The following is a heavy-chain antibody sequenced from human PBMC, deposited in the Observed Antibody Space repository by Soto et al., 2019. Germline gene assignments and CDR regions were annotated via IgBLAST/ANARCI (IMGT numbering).Heavy chain of an antibody. V-gene: IGHV3-30-3*01. Sequence: QPGGSMRLSCAASGFTFSSYAMHWVRQAPSKGLEWVAVISYDGSNKYYADSVKGRFTISRDNSKNTLYLQMNSLTAEDTAVYYSASWELASSYYRMDVWAQGITVTVSS. CDR2: ISYDGSNK. CDR1: GFTFSSYA. CDR3: ASWELASSYYRMDV. J-gene: IGHJ6*02. D-gene: IGHD1-26*01.